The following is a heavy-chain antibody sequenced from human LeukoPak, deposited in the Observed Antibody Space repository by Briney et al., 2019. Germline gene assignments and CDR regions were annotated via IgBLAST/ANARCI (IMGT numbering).Heavy chain of an antibody. CDR3: ARRGRDYQIDY. V-gene: IGHV1-2*06. Sequence: ASVKVSCKASGYTFTNYTLNWVRQAPGQGLEWMGRINPNSGGTNYAQKFQGRVTMTRDTSISTAYMELSRLRSDDTAVYYCARRGRDYQIDYWGQGTLVTVSS. CDR1: GYTFTNYT. CDR2: INPNSGGT. D-gene: IGHD2-2*01. J-gene: IGHJ4*02.